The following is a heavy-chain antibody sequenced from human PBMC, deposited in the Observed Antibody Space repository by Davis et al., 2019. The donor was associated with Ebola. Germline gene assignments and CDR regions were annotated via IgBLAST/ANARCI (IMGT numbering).Heavy chain of an antibody. J-gene: IGHJ3*02. CDR3: ARGGVWWDAFDI. CDR2: INPSGGST. V-gene: IGHV1-46*01. Sequence: AASVKVSCKASGYTFTSYYMHWVRQAPGQGLEWMGIINPSGGSTSYAQKFQGRVTMTRNTSISTAYMELSSLRSEDTAVYYCARGGVWWDAFDIWGQGTMVTVSS. D-gene: IGHD2-15*01. CDR1: GYTFTSYY.